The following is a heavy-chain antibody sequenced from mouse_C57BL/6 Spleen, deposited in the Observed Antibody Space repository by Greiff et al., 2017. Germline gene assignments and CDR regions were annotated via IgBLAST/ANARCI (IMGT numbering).Heavy chain of an antibody. CDR2: INYDGSST. Sequence: EVMLVESEGGLVQPGSSMKLSCTASGFTFSDYYMAWVRQVPEKGLEWVANINYDGSSTYYLDSLKSRFIISRDNAKNILYLQMSSLKSEDTATYYCARDGGGNDFDYWGQGTTLTVSS. CDR3: ARDGGGNDFDY. CDR1: GFTFSDYY. D-gene: IGHD1-1*02. V-gene: IGHV5-16*01. J-gene: IGHJ2*01.